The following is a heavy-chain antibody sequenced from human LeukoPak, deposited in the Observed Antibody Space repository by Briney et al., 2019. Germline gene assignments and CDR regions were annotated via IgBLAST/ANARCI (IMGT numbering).Heavy chain of an antibody. J-gene: IGHJ3*02. Sequence: GGSLRLSCAASGFTFSNYAMTWVRQAPGKGLEWVSFIGGGGVSTYYADSVKGRFTISRGTSKNTLYLQMDSLRADDTAVYYCAKGLVAGYGYNSADALEIWGQGTMVTVSS. CDR2: IGGGGVST. CDR1: GFTFSNYA. CDR3: AKGLVAGYGYNSADALEI. D-gene: IGHD3-16*01. V-gene: IGHV3-23*01.